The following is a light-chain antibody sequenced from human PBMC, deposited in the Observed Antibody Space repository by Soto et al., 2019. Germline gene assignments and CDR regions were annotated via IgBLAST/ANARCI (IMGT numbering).Light chain of an antibody. J-gene: IGKJ2*01. CDR2: AAS. Sequence: DIQMIQSPTSLSASVGDRITITCRASPTISTYLNWYQQKPGKAPKLLISAASRLQSGVPSRFTGSGSGTEFTLTISSLQPEDFATYYCQQRHGIPYIFGQGTKVEI. CDR3: QQRHGIPYI. CDR1: PTISTY. V-gene: IGKV1-39*01.